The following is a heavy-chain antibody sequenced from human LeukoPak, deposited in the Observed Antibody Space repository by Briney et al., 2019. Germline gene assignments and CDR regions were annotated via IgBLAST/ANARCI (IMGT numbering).Heavy chain of an antibody. CDR3: ATQLSSGWPLRHLPFDY. Sequence: ASVKVSCKVSGDTLTELSMHWVRQAPGKGLEWMGGYDPADGETIYAQKFQGRVTMTEDTSTDTAYMELSSLRSEDTAVYYCATQLSSGWPLRHLPFDYWGQGTLVTVSS. CDR2: YDPADGET. J-gene: IGHJ4*02. V-gene: IGHV1-24*01. D-gene: IGHD3-22*01. CDR1: GDTLTELS.